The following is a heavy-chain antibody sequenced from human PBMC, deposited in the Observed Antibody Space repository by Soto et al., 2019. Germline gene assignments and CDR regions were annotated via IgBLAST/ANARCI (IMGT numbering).Heavy chain of an antibody. D-gene: IGHD4-17*01. CDR3: ARVCEDYQLCRWFDP. V-gene: IGHV4-30-4*01. Sequence: SETLSLTCTVSGGSISGGDYYWSWIRQPPGKGLEWIGYIYYSGSTYYHPSLKSRVTISVETSKNQFSLKLSSVTAADTAVYYCARVCEDYQLCRWFDPWGQGTLVTVSS. J-gene: IGHJ5*02. CDR2: IYYSGST. CDR1: GGSISGGDYY.